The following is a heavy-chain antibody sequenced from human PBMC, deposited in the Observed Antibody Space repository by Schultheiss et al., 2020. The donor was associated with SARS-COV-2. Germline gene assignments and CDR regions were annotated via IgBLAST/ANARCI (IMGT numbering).Heavy chain of an antibody. Sequence: SETLSLTCTVSGGSISSYYWSWIRQPPGKGLEWIGEINHSGSTNYNPSLKSRVTISVDTSKNQFSLKLSSVTAADTAVYYCAREPGSTSYAFDIWGQGTMVTVSS. V-gene: IGHV4-34*01. CDR3: AREPGSTSYAFDI. CDR1: GGSISSYY. CDR2: INHSGST. D-gene: IGHD2-2*01. J-gene: IGHJ3*02.